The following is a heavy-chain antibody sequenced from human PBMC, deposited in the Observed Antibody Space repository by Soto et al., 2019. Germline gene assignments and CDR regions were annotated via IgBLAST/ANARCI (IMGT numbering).Heavy chain of an antibody. Sequence: QVQLVQSGAELKKPGASVKVSCKASGYTFSNYDMNWVRQATGQGPEWIGWVNPNNGDTGYAQKFQGRVTLTTDISTTTAYMELTSLRSEGTAIYYCANVSRKGSAIDFDYWGQGTLITVSS. CDR2: VNPNNGDT. CDR3: ANVSRKGSAIDFDY. V-gene: IGHV1-8*01. D-gene: IGHD3-10*01. CDR1: GYTFSNYD. J-gene: IGHJ4*02.